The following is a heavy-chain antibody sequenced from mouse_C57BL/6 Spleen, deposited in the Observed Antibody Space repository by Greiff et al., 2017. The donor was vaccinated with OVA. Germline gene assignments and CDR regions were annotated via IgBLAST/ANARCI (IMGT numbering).Heavy chain of an antibody. V-gene: IGHV5-4*01. D-gene: IGHD2-12*01. Sequence: EVQRVESGGGLVKPGGSLKLSCAASGFTFSSYAMSWVRQTPEKRLEWVATISDGGSYTYYPDNVKGRFTISRDNAKNNLYLQMSHLKSEDTAMYYCARDDDRDAWFAYWGQGTLVTVSA. J-gene: IGHJ3*01. CDR3: ARDDDRDAWFAY. CDR1: GFTFSSYA. CDR2: ISDGGSYT.